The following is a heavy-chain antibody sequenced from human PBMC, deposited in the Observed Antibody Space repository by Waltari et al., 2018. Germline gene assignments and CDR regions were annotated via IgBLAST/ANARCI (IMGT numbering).Heavy chain of an antibody. J-gene: IGHJ4*02. D-gene: IGHD2-15*01. CDR1: GFTFTSYA. CDR3: AKEPPNTVVPYYFDY. CDR2: ISGSGGST. V-gene: IGHV3-23*01. Sequence: EVQLLESGGGLVQPGGSLRLSCEASGFTFTSYAMSWVRQAPGKGLEWVSTISGSGGSTYYADSVKGRFTISRDNSKNTLYLQVNSLRAEDTAVYYCAKEPPNTVVPYYFDYWGQGTLVTVSS.